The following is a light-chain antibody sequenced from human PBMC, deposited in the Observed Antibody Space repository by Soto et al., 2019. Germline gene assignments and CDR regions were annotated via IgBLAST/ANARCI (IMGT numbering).Light chain of an antibody. CDR2: GAS. CDR3: QQYGGSPRT. V-gene: IGKV3-20*01. Sequence: EIVLTQSPGTLSLSPGERATLSCRASQSVSSNSLAWYQQKPGQAPRLLIYGASSRATGIPDRFSGSGSGTDFTLTVSRLEPADFAVYYCQQYGGSPRTFGQGTQVEIK. J-gene: IGKJ1*01. CDR1: QSVSSNS.